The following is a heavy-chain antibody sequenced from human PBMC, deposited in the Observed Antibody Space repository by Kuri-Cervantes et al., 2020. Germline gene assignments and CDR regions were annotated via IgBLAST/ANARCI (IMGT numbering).Heavy chain of an antibody. J-gene: IGHJ4*02. V-gene: IGHV4-30-4*08. D-gene: IGHD4-17*01. CDR2: IYYSGST. CDR3: ARDQYGADQY. Sequence: LRLSCTVSGGSISSSTYYWSWIRQPPGKGLEWIGYIYYSGSTYYNPSLKSRVTISVDTSKNQFSLKLSSVTAADTAVYYCARDQYGADQYWGQGTLVTVSS. CDR1: GGSISSSTYY.